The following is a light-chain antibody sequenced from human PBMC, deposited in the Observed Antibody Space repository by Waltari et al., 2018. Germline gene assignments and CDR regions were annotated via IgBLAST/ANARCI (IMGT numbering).Light chain of an antibody. CDR1: QSLLYGDGKTY. CDR2: EVS. CDR3: MQGIHLPFT. V-gene: IGKV2-29*03. Sequence: DMVLTHTPLSLSFPPGRPASISFKPGQSLLYGDGKTYLYWYLQKPGQSPQLLIYEVSSRYSGVPDRFSGSGSGTDFTLNISRVEAEDVGVYYCMQGIHLPFTFGGGTKVEIK. J-gene: IGKJ4*01.